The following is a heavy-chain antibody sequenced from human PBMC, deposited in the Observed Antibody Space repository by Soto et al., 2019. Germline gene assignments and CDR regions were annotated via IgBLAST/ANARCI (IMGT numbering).Heavy chain of an antibody. J-gene: IGHJ6*03. CDR1: GGSISSSSYY. V-gene: IGHV4-39*01. Sequence: SETLSLTCTVSGGSISSSSYYWGWIRQPPGKGLEWIGSIYYSGSTYYNPSLKSRVTISVDTSKNQFSLKLSSVTAADTAVYYCARHSPLDYIAARSSRGYYYYYYYMDVWGKGTTVTVSS. CDR2: IYYSGST. CDR3: ARHSPLDYIAARSSRGYYYYYYYMDV. D-gene: IGHD6-6*01.